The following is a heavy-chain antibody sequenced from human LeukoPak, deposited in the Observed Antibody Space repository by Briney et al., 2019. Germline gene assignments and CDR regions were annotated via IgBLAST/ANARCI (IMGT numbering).Heavy chain of an antibody. CDR3: ARGRRDGYNLNWYFDL. CDR2: MHNDGST. D-gene: IGHD5-24*01. J-gene: IGHJ2*01. Sequence: KLSETLSLTCTVSGDSINNLCWGWIRQPPGKGLEWIGYMHNDGSTNYNPSLTSRVTVSLDTSKTQFSLSLKSVTAADTAMYYCARGRRDGYNLNWYFDLWGRGTLVSVSS. V-gene: IGHV4-59*11. CDR1: GDSINNLC.